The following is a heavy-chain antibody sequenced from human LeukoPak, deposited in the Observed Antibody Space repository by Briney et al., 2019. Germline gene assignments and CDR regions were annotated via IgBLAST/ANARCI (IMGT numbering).Heavy chain of an antibody. CDR3: AKGTTTVTTSVDY. CDR2: ISWNSGSI. V-gene: IGHV3-9*01. Sequence: GGSLRLSCAASGFTFDDYAMHWVRQAPGKGLEWVSGISWNSGSIGYADSVKGRFTISRDNAKNSLYLQMNSLRAEDTALYYCAKGTTTVTTSVDYWGQGTLVTVSS. CDR1: GFTFDDYA. J-gene: IGHJ4*02. D-gene: IGHD4-17*01.